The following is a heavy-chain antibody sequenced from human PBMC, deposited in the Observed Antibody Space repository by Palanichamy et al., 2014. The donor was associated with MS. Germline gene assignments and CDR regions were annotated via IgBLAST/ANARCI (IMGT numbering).Heavy chain of an antibody. J-gene: IGHJ4*02. CDR1: GFTFSRHW. D-gene: IGHD6-19*01. CDR2: IKQDGSER. V-gene: IGHV3-7*01. Sequence: EVQLVESGGGLVQPGGSLRLSCAASGFTFSRHWMSWVRQAPGKGLEWVANIKQDGSERNYVDSVKGRLTISRDNAKNSLYLQMNSLRAEDTAVYYCARHSSGWSECDYWGQGALVTVSS. CDR3: ARHSSGWSECDY.